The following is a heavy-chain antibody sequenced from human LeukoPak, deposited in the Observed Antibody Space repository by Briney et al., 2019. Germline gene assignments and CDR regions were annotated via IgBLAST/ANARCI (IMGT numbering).Heavy chain of an antibody. V-gene: IGHV3-21*01. CDR2: ITSSSSYI. J-gene: IGHJ6*04. CDR3: AELGITMIGGV. CDR1: GFNFSTYS. D-gene: IGHD3-10*02. Sequence: GGSLRLSCAASGFNFSTYSMSWVRQAPGKGLEWVSCITSSSSYIYYADSLKGRFTISRDNAKNSLYLQMNSLRAEDTAVYYCAELGITMIGGVWGKGTTVTISS.